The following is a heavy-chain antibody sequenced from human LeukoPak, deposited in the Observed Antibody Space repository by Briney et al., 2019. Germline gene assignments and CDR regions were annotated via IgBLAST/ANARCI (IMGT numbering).Heavy chain of an antibody. D-gene: IGHD6-6*01. CDR2: IWYDGGQK. V-gene: IGHV3-33*01. CDR3: ARGSDYHYYMDV. CDR1: GFTFSSYG. Sequence: PGRSLRLSCAASGFTFSSYGFHWVRQAPGKRLEWVAVIWYDGGQKHYVDSVKGRFTNSRHRSKNTVYLQMNSLRAEDTAVYYCARGSDYHYYMDVWGKGTTVTVSS. J-gene: IGHJ6*03.